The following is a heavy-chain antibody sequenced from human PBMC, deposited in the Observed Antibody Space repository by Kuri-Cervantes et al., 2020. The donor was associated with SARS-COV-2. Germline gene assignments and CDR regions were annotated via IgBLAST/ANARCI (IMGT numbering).Heavy chain of an antibody. V-gene: IGHV3-30*03. CDR2: ISYDGSNK. CDR3: ARDHDYEFPKPPDY. J-gene: IGHJ4*02. Sequence: GESLKISCTASGFTFRSYEMNWVRQAPGKGLEWVAVISYDGSNKYYADSVKGRFTISRDNSKNTLYLQMNSLRAEDTAVYYCARDHDYEFPKPPDYWGQGTLVTVSS. D-gene: IGHD4/OR15-4a*01. CDR1: GFTFRSYE.